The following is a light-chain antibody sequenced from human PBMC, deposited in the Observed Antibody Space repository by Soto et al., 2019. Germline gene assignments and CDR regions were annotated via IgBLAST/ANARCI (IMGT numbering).Light chain of an antibody. J-gene: IGKJ4*01. V-gene: IGKV3-20*01. CDR3: QQYGSSLLT. CDR2: RAS. Sequence: EIVLSQSPGTLSLSLGERATLSCRASQSVSSDYVAWYRQKPGQVPTVLIYRASTRATGIPDRFSGSGSGTAFTLTISRVEPEDFAVYYCQQYGSSLLTFGGGTRVEIK. CDR1: QSVSSDY.